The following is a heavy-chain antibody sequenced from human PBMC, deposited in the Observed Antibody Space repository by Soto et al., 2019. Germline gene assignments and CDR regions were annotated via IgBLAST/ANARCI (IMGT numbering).Heavy chain of an antibody. V-gene: IGHV3-21*01. J-gene: IGHJ6*02. D-gene: IGHD2-2*02. CDR2: ISSRSDI. CDR1: GFTFSNYS. CDR3: AREYTAWPLAYGLDV. Sequence: GGSLRLSCVGSGFTFSNYSINWVRQAPGKGLEWVSSISSRSDIYFADSVKGRFTISRDNAKNSVSLQMNSLRAEDTAVYYCAREYTAWPLAYGLDVWGQGTTVTVSS.